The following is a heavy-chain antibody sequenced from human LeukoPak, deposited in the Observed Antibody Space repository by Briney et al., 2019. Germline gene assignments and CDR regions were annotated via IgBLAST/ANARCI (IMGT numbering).Heavy chain of an antibody. D-gene: IGHD4-17*01. CDR2: INQSGST. J-gene: IGHJ6*03. V-gene: IGHV4-34*01. CDR1: SGLFSGYY. Sequence: SETLPLTCEISSGLFSGYYWSWIRQAPGKGLEWIGEINQSGSTNNNPSLKSRVTISVDTSKNQFSLKLSSVTAADTAVYYCARTRRVTTLYYYYYMDVWGKGTTVTVSS. CDR3: ARTRRVTTLYYYYYMDV.